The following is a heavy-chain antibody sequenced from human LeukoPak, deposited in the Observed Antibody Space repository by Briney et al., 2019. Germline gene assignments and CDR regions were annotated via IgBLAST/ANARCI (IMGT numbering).Heavy chain of an antibody. V-gene: IGHV1-69*05. J-gene: IGHJ6*03. Sequence: GASVKVSCKASGGTFTSYAISWVRQAPGQGLEWMGGIIPIFGTANYAQKFQGRVTITTDESTSTAYMELSSLRSEDTAVYYCARAGGGYGPGNYYMDVWGKGTTVTVSS. CDR2: IIPIFGTA. D-gene: IGHD3-10*01. CDR1: GGTFTSYA. CDR3: ARAGGGYGPGNYYMDV.